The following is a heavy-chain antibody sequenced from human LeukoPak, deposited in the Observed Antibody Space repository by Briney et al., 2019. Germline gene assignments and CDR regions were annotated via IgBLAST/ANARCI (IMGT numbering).Heavy chain of an antibody. CDR3: ARLSTMKQTIQH. V-gene: IGHV4-39*01. CDR1: GGSISSSSYY. CDR2: IYYSGST. J-gene: IGHJ1*01. Sequence: PSETLSLTCTASGGSISSSSYYWGWIRQPPGKGLEWIGSIYYSGSTCYNPSLKSRVTISVDTSKNQFSLKLSSVTAADTAVYYCARLSTMKQTIQHWGQGTLVTVSS. D-gene: IGHD3-22*01.